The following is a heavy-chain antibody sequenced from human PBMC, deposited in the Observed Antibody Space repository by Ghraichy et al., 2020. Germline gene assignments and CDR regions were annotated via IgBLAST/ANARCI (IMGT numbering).Heavy chain of an antibody. Sequence: SETLSLTCNVSGGSLTSYYWSWLRQPPGKGLEWIGYIYGSGSTNYNSSLKTRVTMSVDTSKNQFSLNLSSVTAADTAVYYCARYSGNYRRPNFDYWGQGTLVPVS. CDR1: GGSLTSYY. CDR3: ARYSGNYRRPNFDY. V-gene: IGHV4-59*01. J-gene: IGHJ4*02. CDR2: IYGSGST. D-gene: IGHD1-26*01.